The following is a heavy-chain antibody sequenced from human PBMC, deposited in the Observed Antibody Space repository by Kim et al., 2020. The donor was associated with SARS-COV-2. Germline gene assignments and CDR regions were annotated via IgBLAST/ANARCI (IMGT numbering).Heavy chain of an antibody. CDR1: GYSFTSYW. V-gene: IGHV5-51*01. Sequence: GESLKISCKGSGYSFTSYWIGWVRQMPGKGLEWMGIIYPGDSDTRYSPSFQGQVTISADKSISTAYLQWSSLKASDPAMYYCARLGWVCSGCSCYGLYVKRYLYYGMAVWGQGTTVTVSS. J-gene: IGHJ6*01. CDR3: ARLGWVCSGCSCYGLYVKRYLYYGMAV. D-gene: IGHD2-15*01. CDR2: IYPGDSDT.